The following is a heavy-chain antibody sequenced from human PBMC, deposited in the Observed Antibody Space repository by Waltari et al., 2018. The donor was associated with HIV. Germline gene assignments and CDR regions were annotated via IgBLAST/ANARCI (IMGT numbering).Heavy chain of an antibody. V-gene: IGHV1-3*01. Sequence: QVQLVQSGAEVKKPGASVKVSCKASGYTFTSYAMHWVRQAPGQRLEWMGWINAGNCNTKYSQKFQGRVTITRDTSASTAYMELSSLRSEDTAVYYCASALPYVNFDYWGQGTLVTVSS. CDR1: GYTFTSYA. CDR3: ASALPYVNFDY. D-gene: IGHD3-16*01. CDR2: INAGNCNT. J-gene: IGHJ4*02.